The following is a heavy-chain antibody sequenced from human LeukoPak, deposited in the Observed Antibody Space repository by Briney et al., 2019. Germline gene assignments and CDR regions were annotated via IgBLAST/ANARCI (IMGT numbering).Heavy chain of an antibody. CDR3: ARHTYYDILTGYYGMDV. CDR2: IKTDGSEK. D-gene: IGHD3-9*01. CDR1: GFTFSNYW. V-gene: IGHV3-7*01. Sequence: GGSLRLSCEGSGFTFSNYWMGWVRQAPGKGLQWVANIKTDGSEKYYVDSVKGRFTISRDNAKNSLYLQMNSLRAEDTAVYYCARHTYYDILTGYYGMDVWGQGTTVTVSS. J-gene: IGHJ6*02.